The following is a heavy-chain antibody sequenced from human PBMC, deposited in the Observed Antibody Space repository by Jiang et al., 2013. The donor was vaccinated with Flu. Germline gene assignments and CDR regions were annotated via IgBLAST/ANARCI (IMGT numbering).Heavy chain of an antibody. CDR2: IIPIFASP. V-gene: IGHV1-69*01. D-gene: IGHD2-21*02. J-gene: IGHJ4*02. CDR3: ARSVVPYCGGDCQSAFHY. Sequence: SSVKVSCKASGGTFSSYAISWVRQAPGEGPEWMGGIIPIFASPYYAQQFQGRVTISADDPTSTGYMELSSLTSEDTAVYYCARSVVPYCGGDCQSAFHYWGQGTLVTV. CDR1: GGTFSSYA.